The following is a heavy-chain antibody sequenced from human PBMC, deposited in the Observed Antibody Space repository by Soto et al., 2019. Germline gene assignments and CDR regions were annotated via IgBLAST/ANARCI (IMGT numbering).Heavy chain of an antibody. J-gene: IGHJ4*02. Sequence: GASVKVSCKASGYTFTGYYMHWVRQAPGQGLEWMGWMNPNSGNTSYAQKFQGWVTMTRNTSISTAYMELSSLRSEGTAVYYCARGPTVAEVDYWGQGTLVTVSS. D-gene: IGHD6-19*01. CDR1: GYTFTGYY. CDR2: MNPNSGNT. V-gene: IGHV1-2*04. CDR3: ARGPTVAEVDY.